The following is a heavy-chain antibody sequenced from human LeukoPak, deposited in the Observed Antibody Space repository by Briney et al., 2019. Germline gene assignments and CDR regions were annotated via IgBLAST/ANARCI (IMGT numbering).Heavy chain of an antibody. CDR1: GSILSNYA. V-gene: IGHV3-23*01. CDR3: ARVGLYEYEDY. J-gene: IGHJ4*02. D-gene: IGHD3-16*01. Sequence: GGSLRLSCAASGSILSNYAMTWVRQAPGKGLEWVSGISGSSGTTYYADSVRGRFTISRDNPNNMLYLQMNSLRAEDTAVYYCARVGLYEYEDYWGQGTLVTVSS. CDR2: ISGSSGTT.